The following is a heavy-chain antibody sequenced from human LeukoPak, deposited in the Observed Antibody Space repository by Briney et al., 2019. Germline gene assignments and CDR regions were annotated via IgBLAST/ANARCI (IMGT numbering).Heavy chain of an antibody. CDR2: IRSNSSYM. D-gene: IGHD1-26*01. V-gene: IGHV3-21*01. Sequence: GGSLRLSCAASGFTFSSYSMNWVRQAPGKGLEWVASIRSNSSYMYYADSVRGRFTISRDNSKTSLYLQMNSLRAEDTAVYYCSRDPSGSYYGSYRVQGTMVTVSS. J-gene: IGHJ4*02. CDR3: SRDPSGSYYGSY. CDR1: GFTFSSYS.